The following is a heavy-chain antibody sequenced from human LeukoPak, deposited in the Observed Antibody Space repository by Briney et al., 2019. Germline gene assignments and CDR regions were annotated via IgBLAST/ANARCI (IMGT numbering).Heavy chain of an antibody. CDR3: ATLAGGIAAAGTYYFDY. J-gene: IGHJ4*02. CDR2: INPNSGGT. CDR1: GYTFTGYY. D-gene: IGHD6-13*01. V-gene: IGHV1-2*02. Sequence: ASVKVSCKASGYTFTGYYMHWVRQAPGQGLEWMGWINPNSGGTNYAQKFQGRVTMTRDTSISTAYMELSRLRSEDTAVYYCATLAGGIAAAGTYYFDYWGQGTLVTVSS.